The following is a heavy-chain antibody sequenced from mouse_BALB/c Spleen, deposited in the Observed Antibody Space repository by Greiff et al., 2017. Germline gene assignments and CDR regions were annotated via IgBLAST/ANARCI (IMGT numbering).Heavy chain of an antibody. D-gene: IGHD2-1*01. CDR1: GFTFSSYA. Sequence: EVHLVESGGGLVKPGGSLKLSCAASGFTFSSYAMSWVRQSPEKRLEWVATISSGGSYTYYPDSVKGRFTISRDNAKNTLYLQMSSLKSEDTAMYYCARRGDYYGNYGAMDYWGQGTSVTVSS. CDR2: ISSGGSYT. CDR3: ARRGDYYGNYGAMDY. V-gene: IGHV5-6*03. J-gene: IGHJ4*01.